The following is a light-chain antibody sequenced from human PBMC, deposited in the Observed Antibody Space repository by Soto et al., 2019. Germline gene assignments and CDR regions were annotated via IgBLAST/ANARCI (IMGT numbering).Light chain of an antibody. CDR3: QQYNNWPPN. J-gene: IGKJ2*01. CDR1: QSVSSN. V-gene: IGKV3-15*01. Sequence: EILLTQSPATLSVSPGESATLSCRASQSVSSNLAWYQQKPGQAPRLLIYGASTRATGIPARFSGSGSGTEFSLTISSLQSEDFAVYYCQQYNNWPPNFGQGTKLEIK. CDR2: GAS.